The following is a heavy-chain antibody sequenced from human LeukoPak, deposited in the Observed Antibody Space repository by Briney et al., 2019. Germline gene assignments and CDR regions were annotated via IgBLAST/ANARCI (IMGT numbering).Heavy chain of an antibody. CDR2: ISYDGSNK. Sequence: GGSLRLSCAASGFTFSSYAMHWVRQAPGKGLEWVAVISYDGSNKYYADSVKGRFTISRDNSKNTLYLQMNSLRSEDTAVYYCATYGSSRDYWGQGTLVTVSS. CDR3: ATYGSSRDY. D-gene: IGHD1-26*01. V-gene: IGHV3-30-3*01. CDR1: GFTFSSYA. J-gene: IGHJ4*02.